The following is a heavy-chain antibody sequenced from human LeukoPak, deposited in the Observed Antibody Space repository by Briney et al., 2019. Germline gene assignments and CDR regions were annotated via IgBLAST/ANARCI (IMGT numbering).Heavy chain of an antibody. CDR2: ISGSGGST. Sequence: GGSPRLSCAASGFTFSSYAMSWVRQAPGKGLEWVSAISGSGGSTYYADSVKGRFTISRDNSKNTLYLQMNSLRAEDTAVYYCAKVGWFGELFFYWGQGTLVTVSS. CDR3: AKVGWFGELFFY. J-gene: IGHJ4*02. V-gene: IGHV3-23*01. D-gene: IGHD3-10*01. CDR1: GFTFSSYA.